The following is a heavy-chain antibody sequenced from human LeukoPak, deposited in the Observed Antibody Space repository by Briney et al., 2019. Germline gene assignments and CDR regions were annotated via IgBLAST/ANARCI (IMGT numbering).Heavy chain of an antibody. Sequence: GGSLRLSCAASGYTFTSYYTHWVRQAPGQGLEWMGIINPSGGSTSYAQKFQGRVTMTRDTSTSTVYMELSSLRSEDTAVYYCARGRTTKLGGLDYWGQGTLVTVSS. CDR3: ARGRTTKLGGLDY. CDR1: GYTFTSYY. J-gene: IGHJ4*02. CDR2: INPSGGST. D-gene: IGHD7-27*01. V-gene: IGHV1-46*01.